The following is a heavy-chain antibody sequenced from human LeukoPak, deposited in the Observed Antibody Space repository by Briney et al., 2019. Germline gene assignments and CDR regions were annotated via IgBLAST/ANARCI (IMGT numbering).Heavy chain of an antibody. J-gene: IGHJ6*03. CDR2: IRYDGSNK. Sequence: PGGSLRLSCAASGFTFSSYGMHWVRQDPGKGLEWVAFIRYDGSNKYYADSVKGRFTISRDNSKNTLYLQMNSLRAEDTAVYYCARITYYDFWSGYLYYYYYMDVWGKGTTVTVSS. D-gene: IGHD3-3*01. CDR3: ARITYYDFWSGYLYYYYYMDV. V-gene: IGHV3-30*02. CDR1: GFTFSSYG.